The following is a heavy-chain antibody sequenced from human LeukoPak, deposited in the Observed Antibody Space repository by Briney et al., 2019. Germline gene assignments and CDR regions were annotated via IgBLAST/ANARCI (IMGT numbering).Heavy chain of an antibody. V-gene: IGHV3-48*03. CDR3: ARLRSSSYYFDY. Sequence: GGSLRLSCVGSGLSFSGFEMNWVRQAPGKGLEWVSYIRDDGTIKTYADSVKGRFIISRDNAKNSLHLQMNSLRAEDTAVYYCARLRSSSYYFDYWGQGTLVTVSS. J-gene: IGHJ4*02. CDR2: IRDDGTIK. CDR1: GLSFSGFE. D-gene: IGHD6-6*01.